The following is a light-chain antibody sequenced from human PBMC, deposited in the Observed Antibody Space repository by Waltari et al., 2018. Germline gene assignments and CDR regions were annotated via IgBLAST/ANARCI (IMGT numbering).Light chain of an antibody. CDR1: SSDVGRYKF. Sequence: QPALTQPPSASGSLGHSVAISCTGSSSDVGRYKFVSWYQQYPGKAPKLIFYEVFKRPPGVPGRFSGSKSGNTASLTVSGLQPEDEADYYCSSYAGGNTLVFGGGTRLTVL. J-gene: IGLJ2*01. CDR3: SSYAGGNTLV. CDR2: EVF. V-gene: IGLV2-8*01.